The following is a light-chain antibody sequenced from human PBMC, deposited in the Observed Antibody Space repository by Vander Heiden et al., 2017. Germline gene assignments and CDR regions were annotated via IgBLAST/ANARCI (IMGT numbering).Light chain of an antibody. CDR3: QSADSSDTYV. V-gene: IGLV3-25*03. Sequence: SYDLTHPPSVSVSPGQTARITCFGDAFPNQYAYWYQQERQQAPVLVIYKDSGRPSRIAGRFSGSRSGATVTLTISGDQAEDEADYYCQSADSSDTYVFGTGTKVTVL. CDR2: KDS. J-gene: IGLJ1*01. CDR1: AFPNQY.